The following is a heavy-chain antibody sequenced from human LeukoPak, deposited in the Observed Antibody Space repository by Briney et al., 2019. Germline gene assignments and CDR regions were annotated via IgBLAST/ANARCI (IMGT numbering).Heavy chain of an antibody. Sequence: PSETLSLTCAVYGGSFSGYYWSWIRQPPGKGLEWIGEINHSGSTNYNPSLKSRVPISVDTSKNQFSLKLSSVTAADTAVYYCARDSSSWVKWFDPWGQGTLVTVSS. CDR3: ARDSSSWVKWFDP. CDR1: GGSFSGYY. CDR2: INHSGST. D-gene: IGHD6-13*01. J-gene: IGHJ5*02. V-gene: IGHV4-34*01.